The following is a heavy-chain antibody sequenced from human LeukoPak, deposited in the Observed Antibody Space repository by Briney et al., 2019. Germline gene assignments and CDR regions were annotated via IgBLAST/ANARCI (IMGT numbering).Heavy chain of an antibody. D-gene: IGHD3-22*01. V-gene: IGHV3-23*01. CDR3: AKVGESYYDSSGYPGYFDY. Sequence: GGSLRLSCAASGFTFRSYAMSWVRQAPGKGLEWVSAISGSGGSTYYADSVKGRFTISRDNSKNTLYLQMNSLRAEDTAVYYCAKVGESYYDSSGYPGYFDYWGQGTLVTVSS. CDR2: ISGSGGST. CDR1: GFTFRSYA. J-gene: IGHJ4*02.